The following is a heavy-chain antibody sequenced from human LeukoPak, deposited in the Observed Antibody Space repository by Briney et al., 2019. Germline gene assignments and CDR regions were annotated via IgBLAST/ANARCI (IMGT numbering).Heavy chain of an antibody. CDR1: GYTFTSYG. CDR2: ISAYNGNT. CDR3: ARLAGSPYYYYGMDV. Sequence: ASVKVSCKASGYTFTSYGISWVRQAPGQGLEWMGWISAYNGNTNYAQKLQGRVTMTTDTSTSTAYMELRSLRSDDTAVYYCARLAGSPYYYYGMDVWGQGTTVTVSS. D-gene: IGHD6-13*01. V-gene: IGHV1-18*01. J-gene: IGHJ6*02.